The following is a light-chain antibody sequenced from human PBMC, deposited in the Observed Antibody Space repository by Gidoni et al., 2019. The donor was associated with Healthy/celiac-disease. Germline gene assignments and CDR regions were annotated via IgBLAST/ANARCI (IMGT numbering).Light chain of an antibody. CDR2: AAS. CDR3: QQSYSTLMYT. J-gene: IGKJ2*01. V-gene: IGKV1-39*01. CDR1: QSISSY. Sequence: DIQMNKSASSLSASVGDRVTITCRASQSISSYLNWYQQKPGKAPKLLIYAASSLQSGVPSRFSGSGSGTDFTLTISSLQPEDFATYYCQQSYSTLMYTFGQGTKLEIK.